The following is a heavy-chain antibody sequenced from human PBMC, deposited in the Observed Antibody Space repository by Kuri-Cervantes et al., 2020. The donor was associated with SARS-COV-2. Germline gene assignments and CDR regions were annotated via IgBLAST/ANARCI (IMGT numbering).Heavy chain of an antibody. CDR3: AGVGRSSSYSLAARDY. D-gene: IGHD6-6*01. CDR2: ISYDGSNK. V-gene: IGHV3-30-3*01. CDR1: GFTFSSYA. Sequence: GGSLRLSCAASGFTFSSYAMHWVRQAPGKGLEWVAVISYDGSNKYYADSVKGRFIISRDNSKNTLYLQMNSLRAEDTAVYYCAGVGRSSSYSLAARDYWGQGTLVTDSS. J-gene: IGHJ4*02.